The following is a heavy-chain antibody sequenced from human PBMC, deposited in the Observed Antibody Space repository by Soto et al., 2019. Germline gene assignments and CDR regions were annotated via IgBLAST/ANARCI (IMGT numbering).Heavy chain of an antibody. CDR2: ISNSGAYT. CDR1: GFTFSDYY. Sequence: QVQLVESGGGLVKPGGSLRLSCAASGFTFSDYYMSWIRQAPGKGLEWFSHISNSGAYTDYADSVRGRFTISRDNAKNSLYLQMNSLRAEVTAVYYCVVAAANFDYWGQGALVTVSS. D-gene: IGHD2-15*01. V-gene: IGHV3-11*05. J-gene: IGHJ4*02. CDR3: VVAAANFDY.